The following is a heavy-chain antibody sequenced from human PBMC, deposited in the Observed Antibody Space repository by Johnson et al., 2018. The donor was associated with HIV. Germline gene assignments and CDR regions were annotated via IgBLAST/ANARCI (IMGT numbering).Heavy chain of an antibody. Sequence: QVQLVESGGGVVQPGRSLRLSCAASGFTFSNYAMHWVRQAPGKGLEWVAVISYDGSNKYCADSVKGRFTISRDNSKNTLYLQMNSLRPEDTAVYYCAKDQLVGATYAAFDIWGQGTMVTVSS. D-gene: IGHD1-26*01. CDR2: ISYDGSNK. CDR1: GFTFSNYA. CDR3: AKDQLVGATYAAFDI. V-gene: IGHV3-30*04. J-gene: IGHJ3*02.